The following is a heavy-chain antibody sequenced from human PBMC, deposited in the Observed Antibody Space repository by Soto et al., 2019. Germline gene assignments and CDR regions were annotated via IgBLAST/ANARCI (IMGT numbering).Heavy chain of an antibody. CDR2: IIPSLNVT. CDR3: ATVGGESKGAFDV. CDR1: GGTFSNYI. Sequence: QVQLVQSAAEVKKPGSSVKVSCEASGGTFSNYIFTWVRQAPGQGLLWLGGIIPSLNVTNYAPNLRGRVTLTADETTNTVYMYLRNLTSDDTAMYFCATVGGESKGAFDVWGQGTLVTVSS. J-gene: IGHJ3*01. V-gene: IGHV1-69*16. D-gene: IGHD3-16*01.